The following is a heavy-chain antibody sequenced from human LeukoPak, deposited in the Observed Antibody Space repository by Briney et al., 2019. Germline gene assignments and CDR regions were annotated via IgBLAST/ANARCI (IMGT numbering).Heavy chain of an antibody. J-gene: IGHJ4*02. Sequence: EGSLKLSCKASGFTVISNGMSWVRQAPGKGLEWVSVIYSGGSTNYADSVKGRFTISRDNGKNSLSLQMNSLRAADTAEYYCARDHQKVYCSDGDCSRYCFDALDYWGQGTTVTVSS. CDR3: ARDHQKVYCSDGDCSRYCFDALDY. CDR2: IYSGGST. D-gene: IGHD2-15*01. V-gene: IGHV3-53*01. CDR1: GFTVISNG.